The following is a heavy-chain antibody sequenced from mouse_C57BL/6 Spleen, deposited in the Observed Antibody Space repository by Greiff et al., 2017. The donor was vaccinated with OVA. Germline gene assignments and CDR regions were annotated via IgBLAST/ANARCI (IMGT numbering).Heavy chain of an antibody. CDR2: ISSGGSYT. V-gene: IGHV5-6*01. CDR3: ASIHYYGSSFYAMDY. J-gene: IGHJ4*01. CDR1: GFTFSSYG. D-gene: IGHD1-1*01. Sequence: EVKLVESGGDLVKPGGSLKLSCAASGFTFSSYGMSWVRQTPDKRLEWVATISSGGSYTYYPDSVKGRFTISRDNAKNTLYLQMSSLKSEDTAMYYCASIHYYGSSFYAMDYWGQGTSVTVSS.